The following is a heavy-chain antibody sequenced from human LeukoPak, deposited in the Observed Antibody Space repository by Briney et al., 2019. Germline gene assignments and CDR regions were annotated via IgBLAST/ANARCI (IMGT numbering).Heavy chain of an antibody. Sequence: ASVKVSCKASGGTFSSYAISWVRQATGQGLEWMGGIIPIFGTANSAQKFQGRVTITTDESTSTAYMELSSLRSEDTAVYYCARGDLHYYDSSGYWYFDLWGRGTLVTVSA. J-gene: IGHJ2*01. CDR3: ARGDLHYYDSSGYWYFDL. CDR2: IIPIFGTA. CDR1: GGTFSSYA. D-gene: IGHD3-22*01. V-gene: IGHV1-69*05.